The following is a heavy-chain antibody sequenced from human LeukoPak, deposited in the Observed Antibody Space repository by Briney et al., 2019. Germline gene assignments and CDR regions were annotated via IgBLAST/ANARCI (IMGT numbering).Heavy chain of an antibody. V-gene: IGHV1-46*01. D-gene: IGHD2-8*01. J-gene: IGHJ3*02. CDR3: ARPLAPVMLNAFDI. CDR2: INPSGGST. Sequence: GASVKVSCKASGYTFINFYIHWVRQAPGQGLEWMGVINPSGGSTDYSQKFQGRVTMTRDTSTRTDYMELSSLRSEDTAVYYCARPLAPVMLNAFDIWGQGTMVTVSS. CDR1: GYTFINFY.